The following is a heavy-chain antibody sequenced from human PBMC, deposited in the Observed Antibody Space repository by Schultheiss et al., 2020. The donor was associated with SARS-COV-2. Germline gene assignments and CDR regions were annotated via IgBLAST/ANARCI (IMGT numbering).Heavy chain of an antibody. CDR3: ARDSYDSSGYYPIVGGAFDI. CDR2: INPSGGST. Sequence: ASVKVSCKASGYTFTSYYMHWVRQAPGQGLEWMGIINPSGGSTSYAQKFQGRVTMTRDTSTSTVYMELSSLRSEDTAVYYCARDSYDSSGYYPIVGGAFDIWGQGTMVTVSS. D-gene: IGHD3-22*01. J-gene: IGHJ3*02. CDR1: GYTFTSYY. V-gene: IGHV1-46*01.